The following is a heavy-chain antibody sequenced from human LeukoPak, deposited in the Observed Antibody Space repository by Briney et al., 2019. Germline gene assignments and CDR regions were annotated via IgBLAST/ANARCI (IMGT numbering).Heavy chain of an antibody. CDR3: AKVLWGDVNYYDY. CDR1: GFSFNKFA. CDR2: IRYDGTHI. D-gene: IGHD2-21*01. V-gene: IGHV3-30*02. Sequence: GGSLRLSCAASGFSFNKFAMHWVRQAPGKGLEWVAFIRYDGTHIYYADSVKGRFTISRDNSKSTLFLEMNSLRVEDTAVYYCAKVLWGDVNYYDYWGQGTLVTVSS. J-gene: IGHJ4*02.